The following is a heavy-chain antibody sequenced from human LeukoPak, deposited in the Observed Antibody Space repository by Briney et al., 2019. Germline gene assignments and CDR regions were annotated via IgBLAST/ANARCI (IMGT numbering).Heavy chain of an antibody. CDR1: GYTFTSYG. V-gene: IGHV1-18*01. J-gene: IGHJ4*02. CDR2: ISAYNGNT. Sequence: ASVKVSCKASGYTFTSYGISWVRQAPGQGLEWMGWISAYNGNTNYAQKLQGRVTMTTDTSTSTAYMELRSLRSDDTAVYYCARDPPNDSSGYYYYRSFDHWGQGTLVTVSS. CDR3: ARDPPNDSSGYYYYRSFDH. D-gene: IGHD3-22*01.